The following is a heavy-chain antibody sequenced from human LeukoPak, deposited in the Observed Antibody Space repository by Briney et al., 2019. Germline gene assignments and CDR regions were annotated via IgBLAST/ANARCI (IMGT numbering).Heavy chain of an antibody. Sequence: ASVKVSCKASGGTFSSYAISWVRQAPGQGLEWMGGIIPIFGTANYAQKFQGRVTITADKSTSTAYMELRSLRSDDTAVYYCARDSGSLPRFDYWGQGTLVTVSS. J-gene: IGHJ4*02. CDR3: ARDSGSLPRFDY. V-gene: IGHV1-69*06. CDR2: IIPIFGTA. CDR1: GGTFSSYA. D-gene: IGHD1-26*01.